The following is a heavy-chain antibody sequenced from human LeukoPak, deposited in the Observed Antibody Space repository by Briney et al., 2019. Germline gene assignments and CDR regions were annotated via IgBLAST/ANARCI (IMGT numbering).Heavy chain of an antibody. CDR3: VATRVCGGVLLRPNCLYFEN. CDR2: ISGSGGST. D-gene: IGHD3-10*01. Sequence: GGSLRLSCAASGFTFSSYAMSWVRQAPGKGLEWVSAISGSGGSTYYADSVKGRFTISRDNSKNTLYLQMNSLRAEGTAVYYCVATRVCGGVLLRPNCLYFENWGQGTLVSVSS. J-gene: IGHJ4*02. V-gene: IGHV3-23*01. CDR1: GFTFSSYA.